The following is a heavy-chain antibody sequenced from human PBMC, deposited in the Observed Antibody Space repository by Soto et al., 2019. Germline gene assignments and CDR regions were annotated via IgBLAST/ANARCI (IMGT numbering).Heavy chain of an antibody. D-gene: IGHD3-10*01. CDR1: GDSITSGNW. CDR3: ARLVYDTRLNYMYFDF. J-gene: IGHJ4*02. CDR2: IFHDGTA. V-gene: IGHV4-4*01. Sequence: LSLTCAVSGDSITSGNWWTWVRQTPQRGLEYIGEIFHDGTANYYPSFERRVAISVDTSKNQFSLKLTSVTAADTAIYFCARLVYDTRLNYMYFDFWGQGALVTVSS.